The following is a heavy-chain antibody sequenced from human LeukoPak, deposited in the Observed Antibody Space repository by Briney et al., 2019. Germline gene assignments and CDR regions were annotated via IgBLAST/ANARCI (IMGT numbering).Heavy chain of an antibody. J-gene: IGHJ4*02. CDR3: ANSVRGVSHFDY. CDR2: IRYDGNNK. CDR1: GFIFSSYG. D-gene: IGHD3-10*01. V-gene: IGHV3-30*02. Sequence: GGSLRLSCAAFGFIFSSYGMHWVRQAPGKGLEWVAFIRYDGNNKYYADSVKGRFTISRDNSKNTLYLQMNSLRAEDTAVYYCANSVRGVSHFDYWGQGTLVTVSS.